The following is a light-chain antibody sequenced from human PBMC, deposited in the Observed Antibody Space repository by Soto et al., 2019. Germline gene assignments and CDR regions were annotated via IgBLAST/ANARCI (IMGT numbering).Light chain of an antibody. V-gene: IGLV2-8*01. CDR1: SSDVGGYNY. CDR2: EVS. J-gene: IGLJ1*01. Sequence: LTQPPSASGSPGQSVTISCTGTSSDVGGYNYVSWYQQHPGKAPKLMIYEVSKRPSGVPDRFSGSKSGNTASLTVSGLQAEDEADYYCSSYAGSKGVFGTGTKVTVL. CDR3: SSYAGSKGV.